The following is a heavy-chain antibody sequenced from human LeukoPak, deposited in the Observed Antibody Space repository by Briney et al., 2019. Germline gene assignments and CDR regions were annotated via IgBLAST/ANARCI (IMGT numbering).Heavy chain of an antibody. CDR1: GVSISSSSYY. D-gene: IGHD3-22*01. V-gene: IGHV4-39*07. CDR3: ARDGAGDSSGKYYFDF. J-gene: IGHJ4*02. Sequence: RASETLSLTCTVSGVSISSSSYYWGWIRQPPGKGLEWIGSIYYSGSTYYNPSLKSRVTISLDTSNNQFSLKLSSVTAADTAVYYCARDGAGDSSGKYYFDFWVQGTLVTVSS. CDR2: IYYSGST.